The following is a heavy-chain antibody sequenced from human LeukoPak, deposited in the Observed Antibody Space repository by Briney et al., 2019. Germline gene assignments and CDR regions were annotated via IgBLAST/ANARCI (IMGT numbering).Heavy chain of an antibody. CDR2: IYYSGST. J-gene: IGHJ4*02. CDR3: ARGNSYNYGDFDY. CDR1: GGSISSYY. D-gene: IGHD3-22*01. Sequence: PSETLSLTCTVSGGSISSYYWSWIRQPPGKGLEWIGYIYYSGSTNCTPSLESRVTISVDTSKNQFSLNLSSVTAADTAVYYCARGNSYNYGDFDYWGQGTLVTVSS. V-gene: IGHV4-59*01.